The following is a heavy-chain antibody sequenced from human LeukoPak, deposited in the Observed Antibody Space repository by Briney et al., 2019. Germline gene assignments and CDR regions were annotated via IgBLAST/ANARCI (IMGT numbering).Heavy chain of an antibody. CDR2: INPNNGGT. CDR3: ARDRTDTGLDLWH. D-gene: IGHD3/OR15-3a*01. V-gene: IGHV1-2*02. J-gene: IGHJ4*02. Sequence: ASVTVSCKASGYIFSAFVIHWVRQAPGQGLEWTGWINPNNGGTNYAQKFQGRVTMTRDTSVSTAYMELRGLRSDDTSVYYCARDRTDTGLDLWHWGQGTRVTVSS. CDR1: GYIFSAFV.